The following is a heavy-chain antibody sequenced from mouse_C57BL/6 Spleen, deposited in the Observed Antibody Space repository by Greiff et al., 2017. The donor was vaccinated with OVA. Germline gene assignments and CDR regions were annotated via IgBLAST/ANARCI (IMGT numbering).Heavy chain of an antibody. D-gene: IGHD1-1*01. J-gene: IGHJ2*01. V-gene: IGHV1-82*01. CDR3: AKTITTVVANYVDY. Sequence: SGPELVKPGASVKISCKASGYAFSSSWMNWVKQRPGKGLEWIGRIYPGDGDTNYNGKFKGKATLTADKSSSTAYMQLSSLTSEDSAVYFCAKTITTVVANYVDYWGQGTTLTVSS. CDR1: GYAFSSSW. CDR2: IYPGDGDT.